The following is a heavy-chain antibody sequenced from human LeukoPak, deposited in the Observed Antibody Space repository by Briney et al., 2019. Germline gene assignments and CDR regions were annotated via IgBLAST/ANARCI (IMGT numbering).Heavy chain of an antibody. Sequence: GGSLTLSRSLSGFTLSSYAMHWVRQAAGKGLEYVSAISSNGGSTYYADSVKGRFTISRDNSKNTLYLQMSSLRAEDTAVYYCVAHCSSTSCYLSFFDYWGQGALVTVSS. CDR1: GFTLSSYA. V-gene: IGHV3-64D*06. CDR3: VAHCSSTSCYLSFFDY. CDR2: ISSNGGST. J-gene: IGHJ4*02. D-gene: IGHD2-2*01.